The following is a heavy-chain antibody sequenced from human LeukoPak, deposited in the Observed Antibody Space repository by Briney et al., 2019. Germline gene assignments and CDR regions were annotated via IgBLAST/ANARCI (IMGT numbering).Heavy chain of an antibody. Sequence: ASVKVSCKASGYTFTGYYMHWVRQAPGQGLEWMGWINPNSGGTNYAQKFQGRVTMTRDTSISTAYMELSRLRSDDTAVYYCARDRIYSGSYYQKNWFDPWGQGTLVTVS. V-gene: IGHV1-2*02. J-gene: IGHJ5*02. CDR2: INPNSGGT. D-gene: IGHD1-26*01. CDR3: ARDRIYSGSYYQKNWFDP. CDR1: GYTFTGYY.